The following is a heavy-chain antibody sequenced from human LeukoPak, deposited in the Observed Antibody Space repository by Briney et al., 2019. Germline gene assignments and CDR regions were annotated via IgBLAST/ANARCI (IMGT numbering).Heavy chain of an antibody. V-gene: IGHV3-23*01. D-gene: IGHD6-19*01. CDR1: GFNFSSYA. Sequence: GGSLRLSCAASGFNFSSYAMSWVRQAPGKGLEWVSAISGSGGSTYYADSVKGRFTISRDNSKNTLYLQMNSLRAEDTAVYYCAKLSGYSSGWCDYWGQGTPVTVSS. J-gene: IGHJ4*02. CDR3: AKLSGYSSGWCDY. CDR2: ISGSGGST.